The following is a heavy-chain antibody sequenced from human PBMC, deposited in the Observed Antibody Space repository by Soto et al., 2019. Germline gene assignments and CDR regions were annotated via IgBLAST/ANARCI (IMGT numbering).Heavy chain of an antibody. J-gene: IGHJ2*01. CDR1: SGSISTNNF. Sequence: QVQLQESGPGLVKPSGTLSLTCAVSSGSISTNNFWSGGRHHPGRGLEWMGEFHHSGTTNYNQSLKSRVLMSVDKSKNQFSLKVNPVPAADSAVYYCATGGSDCRSTGCLYWYLDLWGRGTLVSVSS. V-gene: IGHV4-4*02. CDR3: ATGGSDCRSTGCLYWYLDL. D-gene: IGHD2-2*01. CDR2: FHHSGTT.